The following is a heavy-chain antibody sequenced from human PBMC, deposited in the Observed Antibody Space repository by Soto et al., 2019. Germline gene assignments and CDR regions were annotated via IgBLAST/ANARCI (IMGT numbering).Heavy chain of an antibody. CDR1: RFTFTTYA. J-gene: IGHJ4*02. Sequence: GGSLRLPCAASRFTFTTYAMNWVRQAPGKGLEWVALMSSDGTNEHYADSVRGRFTVSRDNSRNTLFLQMNNLRTDDTAVYYCAGCGYISGWYCYFDFWGLGTLVTVSS. CDR2: MSSDGTNE. D-gene: IGHD6-19*01. V-gene: IGHV3-30-3*01. CDR3: AGCGYISGWYCYFDF.